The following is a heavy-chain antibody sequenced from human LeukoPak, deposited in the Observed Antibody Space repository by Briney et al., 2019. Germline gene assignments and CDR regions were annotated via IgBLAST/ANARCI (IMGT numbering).Heavy chain of an antibody. CDR2: IYYSGST. J-gene: IGHJ4*02. V-gene: IGHV4-59*01. CDR1: GVSISSYY. D-gene: IGHD3-16*02. CDR3: ARSGSTTFGGVIDPFDY. Sequence: PSETLSLTCTVSGVSISSYYWSWIRQPPGKGLEWIGYIYYSGSTNYNPSLKSRVTISVDTSKNQFSLKLSSVTAADTAVYYCARSGSTTFGGVIDPFDYWGQGTLVTVSS.